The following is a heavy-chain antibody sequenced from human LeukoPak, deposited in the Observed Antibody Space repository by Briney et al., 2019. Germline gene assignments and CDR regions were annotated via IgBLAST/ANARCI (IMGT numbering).Heavy chain of an antibody. Sequence: SETLSLTCTVSGGSISNYYWSWIRQPPGKGLEWIGYIYYSGSTNYNPSLKSRVTISVDTSKNQFSLKLSSVTAADTAVYYCARGAGYCSSTGCYGSDWFDSWGQGALVTVSS. V-gene: IGHV4-59*12. CDR2: IYYSGST. J-gene: IGHJ5*01. CDR3: ARGAGYCSSTGCYGSDWFDS. CDR1: GGSISNYY. D-gene: IGHD2-2*01.